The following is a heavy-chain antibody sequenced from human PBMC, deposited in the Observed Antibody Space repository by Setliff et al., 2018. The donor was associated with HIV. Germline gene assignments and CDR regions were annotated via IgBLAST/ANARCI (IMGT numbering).Heavy chain of an antibody. CDR1: GYTFSSYW. Sequence: ETLSLSCVASGYTFSSYWMHWVRQAPGKGLVWVSHINNDETITNYADSVKGRFTISRDNAKNTLYLQMNDLRAEDTAVYYCATIWMRGAFFDYWGQGTLVTVSS. CDR3: ATIWMRGAFFDY. D-gene: IGHD3-10*01. CDR2: INNDETIT. V-gene: IGHV3-74*01. J-gene: IGHJ4*02.